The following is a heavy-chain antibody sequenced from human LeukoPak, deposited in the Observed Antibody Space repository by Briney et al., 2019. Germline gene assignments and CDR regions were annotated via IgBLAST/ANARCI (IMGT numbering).Heavy chain of an antibody. CDR2: IRYDGSNK. D-gene: IGHD5-24*01. Sequence: GGSLRLSCAASGFTFSSYGMHWVRQAPGKGLEWVAFIRYDGSNKYYADSVKGRFTISRDNSKNTLYLQMNGLRAEDTAVYYCAKVPWGAEMARWLQFPGPDYWGQGTLVTVSS. CDR1: GFTFSSYG. CDR3: AKVPWGAEMARWLQFPGPDY. J-gene: IGHJ4*02. V-gene: IGHV3-30*02.